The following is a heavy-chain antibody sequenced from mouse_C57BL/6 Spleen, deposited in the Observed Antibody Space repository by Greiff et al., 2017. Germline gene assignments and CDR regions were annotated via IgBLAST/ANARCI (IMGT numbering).Heavy chain of an antibody. D-gene: IGHD1-1*01. CDR3: ARGDYASSFFDY. J-gene: IGHJ2*01. Sequence: VKLMESGPELVKPGASVKISCKASGYAFSSSWMNWVKQRPGKGLEWIGRIYPGDGDTNYNGKFKGKATLTADKSSSTAYMQLSSLTSEDSAVYFCARGDYASSFFDYWGQGTTLTVSS. V-gene: IGHV1-82*01. CDR2: IYPGDGDT. CDR1: GYAFSSSW.